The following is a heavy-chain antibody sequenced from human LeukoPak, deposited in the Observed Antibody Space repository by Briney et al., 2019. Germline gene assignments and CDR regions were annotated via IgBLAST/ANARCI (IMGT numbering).Heavy chain of an antibody. V-gene: IGHV3-23*01. CDR3: AKDGGLWVSAHWGDS. CDR2: ITTSDGNT. J-gene: IGHJ4*02. CDR1: GFSFNNYR. D-gene: IGHD7-27*01. Sequence: PGGSLRLSCVASGFSFNNYRMTWVRQAPGKGLEWVSTITTSDGNTYYADSVKGRFTVSRDNSKNTLFLQMNSLRAEDTAVYYCAKDGGLWVSAHWGDSWGRGTLVTVSS.